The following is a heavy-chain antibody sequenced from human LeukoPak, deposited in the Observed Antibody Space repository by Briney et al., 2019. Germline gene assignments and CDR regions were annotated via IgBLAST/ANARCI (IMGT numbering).Heavy chain of an antibody. J-gene: IGHJ4*02. CDR3: ARQLRYFDWSHFDY. CDR2: IYYSGST. D-gene: IGHD3-9*01. V-gene: IGHV4-39*01. Sequence: PSETLSLTCTVSGGSISSSSYYSGWIRQPPGKGLEWIGSIYYSGSTYYNPSLKSRVTISVDTSKNQFSLKLSSVTAADTAVYYCARQLRYFDWSHFDYWGQGTLVTVSS. CDR1: GGSISSSSYY.